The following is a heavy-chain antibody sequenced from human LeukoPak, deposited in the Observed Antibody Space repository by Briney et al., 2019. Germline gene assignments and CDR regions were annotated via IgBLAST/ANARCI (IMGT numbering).Heavy chain of an antibody. CDR1: GLTLSSYA. V-gene: IGHV3-23*01. Sequence: GGSLRLSCAASGLTLSSYAMSWVRQAPGKGLEWVSAISISGGATYYADSVKGRFTISRDNTKNTLSLQVNSLRAEDTAVYYCAKFSLGGKNPFDYWGQGTLVTVSS. J-gene: IGHJ4*02. CDR3: AKFSLGGKNPFDY. CDR2: ISISGGAT. D-gene: IGHD2-15*01.